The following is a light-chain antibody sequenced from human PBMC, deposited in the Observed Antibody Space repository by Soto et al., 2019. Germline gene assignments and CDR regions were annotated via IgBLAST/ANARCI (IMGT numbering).Light chain of an antibody. J-gene: IGKJ1*01. CDR3: QQYNNWPRPTWT. CDR1: QSVSSN. CDR2: AAS. V-gene: IGKV3-15*01. Sequence: EIVMTQSPATLSVSPGERATLSCRASQSVSSNLAWYQQKPGQAPRLLIYAASARATGIPARFSGSGSGTKFTLTISSLQSEDFAIYYCQQYNNWPRPTWTCGQGTKVEIK.